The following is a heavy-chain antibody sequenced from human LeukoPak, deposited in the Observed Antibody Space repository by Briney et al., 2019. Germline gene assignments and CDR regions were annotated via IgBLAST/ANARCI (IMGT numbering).Heavy chain of an antibody. J-gene: IGHJ4*02. CDR2: IHRSGST. CDR3: ATGGRSWNEY. CDR1: KFTVNNNY. V-gene: IGHV4-4*01. Sequence: GSLRLSCAASKFTVNNNYMRCVRQAPGKGLEWIGEIHRSGSTYYNPSLGSRLTMSLDTSKSQFSLNLYSVTAADTAVYFCATGGRSWNEYWGQGTLVTVSS. D-gene: IGHD1-1*01.